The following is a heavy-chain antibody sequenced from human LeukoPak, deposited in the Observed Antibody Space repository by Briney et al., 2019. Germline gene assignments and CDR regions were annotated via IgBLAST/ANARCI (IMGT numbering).Heavy chain of an antibody. V-gene: IGHV3-53*01. Sequence: GGSLRLSCAASGFTVSSKYMSWVRQAPGKGLEWVSIIYSGGSTYYADSVKGRFTISRDNSKNTLYLQMNSLRAEDTAVYYCASRYYYDSSGYYNVDYWGQGTLVTVS. CDR2: IYSGGST. CDR1: GFTVSSKY. J-gene: IGHJ4*02. CDR3: ASRYYYDSSGYYNVDY. D-gene: IGHD3-22*01.